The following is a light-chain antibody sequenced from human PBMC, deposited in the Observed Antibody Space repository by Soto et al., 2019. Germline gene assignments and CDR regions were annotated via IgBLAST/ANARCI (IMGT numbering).Light chain of an antibody. CDR3: QQLNAYPLT. CDR2: GAS. J-gene: IGKJ5*01. Sequence: DIQLTQSPSFLSASVGDRVTITCRASQGISSYLAWFQQKPGRAPNLLIYGASTLQSGGPSRFSGSGSGTDFTLTISNLQPEDCATYYCQQLNAYPLTFGQGTRLEIK. V-gene: IGKV1-9*01. CDR1: QGISSY.